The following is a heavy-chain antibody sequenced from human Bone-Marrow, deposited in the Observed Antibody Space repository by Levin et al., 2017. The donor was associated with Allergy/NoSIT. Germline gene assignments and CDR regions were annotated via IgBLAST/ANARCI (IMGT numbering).Heavy chain of an antibody. CDR3: ATRTRYYDYYYMDG. V-gene: IGHV4-34*01. D-gene: IGHD3-3*01. Sequence: GSLRLSCAVYGGSFSGYYWSWIRQPPGKGLEWIGEINHSGSTNYNPSLKSRVTISVDTSKNQFSLKLSSVTAADTAVYYCATRTRYYDYYYMDGWGKGTTVTVSS. CDR1: GGSFSGYY. J-gene: IGHJ6*03. CDR2: INHSGST.